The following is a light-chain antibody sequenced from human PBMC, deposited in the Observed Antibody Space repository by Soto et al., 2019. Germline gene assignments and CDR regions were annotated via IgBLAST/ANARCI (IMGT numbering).Light chain of an antibody. CDR2: AAF. Sequence: EVVMAQSPVILSVSPGERATLSCRASQPISTNLAWYQQKPGQAPRLLIYAAFTRATGFPARFSGSGSGTEFTLTISSLQPEDSAFYYCQQYKNWPYTFGPGTKVDIK. J-gene: IGKJ2*01. V-gene: IGKV3-15*01. CDR3: QQYKNWPYT. CDR1: QPISTN.